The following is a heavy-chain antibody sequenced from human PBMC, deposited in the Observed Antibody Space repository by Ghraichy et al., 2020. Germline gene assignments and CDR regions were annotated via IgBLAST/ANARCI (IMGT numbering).Heavy chain of an antibody. V-gene: IGHV1-69*06. CDR3: ARDRENYYDSSGNPFGAVFQH. CDR1: GGTFSSYA. CDR2: IIPIFGTA. J-gene: IGHJ1*01. Sequence: SVKVSCKASGGTFSSYAISWVRQAPGQGLEWMGGIIPIFGTANYAQKFQGRVTITADKSTSTAYMELSSLRSEDTAVYYCARDRENYYDSSGNPFGAVFQHWGQGTLVTVSS. D-gene: IGHD3-22*01.